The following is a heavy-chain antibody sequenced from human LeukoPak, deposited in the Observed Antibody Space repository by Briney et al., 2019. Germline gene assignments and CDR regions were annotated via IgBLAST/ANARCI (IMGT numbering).Heavy chain of an antibody. D-gene: IGHD3-9*01. V-gene: IGHV3-21*01. J-gene: IGHJ4*02. CDR1: GFTFSSYS. CDR3: ARAFYDILTGLAYYFDY. Sequence: GGSLRLSCAASGFTFSSYSMNWVRQAPGKGLEWVSSISSSSSYINYADSVKGRFTISRDNAKNSLYLQMNSLRAEDTAVYYCARAFYDILTGLAYYFDYWGQGTLVTVSP. CDR2: ISSSSSYI.